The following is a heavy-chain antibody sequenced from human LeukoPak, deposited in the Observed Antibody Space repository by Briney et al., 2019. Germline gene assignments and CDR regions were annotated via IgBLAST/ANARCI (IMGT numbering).Heavy chain of an antibody. CDR2: INAGNGNT. CDR1: GYTFTSYA. D-gene: IGHD2-2*01. J-gene: IGHJ6*04. Sequence: GASVKVSCKASGYTFTSYAMHWVRQAPGQRLEWMGWINAGNGNTKYSQKFQGRVTITRDTSASTAYMELSGLRSEDTAVYYCAGPCSSTSCSPRWYYGMDVWGKGTTVTVSS. CDR3: AGPCSSTSCSPRWYYGMDV. V-gene: IGHV1-3*01.